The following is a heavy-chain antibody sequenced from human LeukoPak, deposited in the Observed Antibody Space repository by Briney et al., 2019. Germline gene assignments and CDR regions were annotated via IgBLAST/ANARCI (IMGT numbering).Heavy chain of an antibody. Sequence: SETLSLTCTVSGGSISSSSYYWGWIRQPPGKGLEWIGSIYYSGSTYYNPSLKSRVTISVDTSKNQFSLKLSSVTAADTAVYYCARPGGVVVPPTWGQGTLVTVSS. V-gene: IGHV4-39*01. CDR1: GGSISSSSYY. CDR3: ARPGGVVVPPT. D-gene: IGHD2-15*01. CDR2: IYYSGST. J-gene: IGHJ5*02.